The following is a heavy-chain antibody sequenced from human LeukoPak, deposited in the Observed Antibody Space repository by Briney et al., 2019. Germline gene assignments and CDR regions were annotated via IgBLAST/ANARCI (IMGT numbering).Heavy chain of an antibody. J-gene: IGHJ4*02. CDR1: GFTFSSYG. CDR2: IWYDGSNK. V-gene: IGHV3-33*01. D-gene: IGHD6-19*01. Sequence: PGGSLRLSCAASGFTFSSYGMHWVRQAPGKGLECGAVIWYDGSNKYYADSVKGRFTISRDNSKNTLYLQMNSLRAEDTAVYYCACDPKGYSNGSYYFDYWGQGTLVTVSS. CDR3: ACDPKGYSNGSYYFDY.